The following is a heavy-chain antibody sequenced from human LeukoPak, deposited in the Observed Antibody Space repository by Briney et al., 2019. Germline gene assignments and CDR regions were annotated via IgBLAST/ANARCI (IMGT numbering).Heavy chain of an antibody. CDR1: GYTFTSYD. Sequence: ASVTVSCQASGYTFTSYDINWVRQATGQGLAWMGWMNPNRGNKGYAQKFQGRVTITRNNSISTAYMELSSLRSEDTAVYYCARGPLYSSGWYVGYYYYYMDVWGKGTTVTVSS. CDR2: MNPNRGNK. J-gene: IGHJ6*03. V-gene: IGHV1-8*03. D-gene: IGHD6-19*01. CDR3: ARGPLYSSGWYVGYYYYYMDV.